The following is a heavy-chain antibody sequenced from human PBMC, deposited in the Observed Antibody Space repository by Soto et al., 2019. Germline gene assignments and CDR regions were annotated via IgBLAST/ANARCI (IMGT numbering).Heavy chain of an antibody. CDR3: ARTGNDGSGWYGDRFDP. CDR1: GYTFTSYD. CDR2: MNPNSGNT. Sequence: ASVKVSCKASGYTFTSYDINWVRQATGQGLEWMGWMNPNSGNTGYAQKFQGRVTMTRNTSISTAYMELSSLRSEDTAVYYCARTGNDGSGWYGDRFDPWGQGTLVTVSS. J-gene: IGHJ5*02. D-gene: IGHD6-19*01. V-gene: IGHV1-8*01.